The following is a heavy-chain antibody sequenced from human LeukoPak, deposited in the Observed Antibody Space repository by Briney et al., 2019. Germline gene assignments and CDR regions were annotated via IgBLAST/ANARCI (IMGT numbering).Heavy chain of an antibody. J-gene: IGHJ4*02. CDR1: GGSISSYY. V-gene: IGHV4-59*12. Sequence: SETLSLTCTVSGGSISSYYWSWIRQPPGKGLEWIGYIYYSGSTNYNPSLKSRVTISVDTSKNQFSLKLSSVTAADTAVYYCARDRTGDYSNSFDYWGQGTLVTVSS. D-gene: IGHD4-17*01. CDR3: ARDRTGDYSNSFDY. CDR2: IYYSGST.